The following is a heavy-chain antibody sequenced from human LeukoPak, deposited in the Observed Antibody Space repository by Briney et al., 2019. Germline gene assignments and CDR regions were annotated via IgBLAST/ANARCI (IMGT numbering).Heavy chain of an antibody. J-gene: IGHJ4*02. V-gene: IGHV3-48*01. D-gene: IGHD2-15*01. Sequence: PGGSLRLSCAPSRFTFSSYSINWVRQAPGKGLEWVSYISSSSSTIYYADSVKGRFTISRDQAKNSLYMQMNSLRAEDTAVYYCARDSHCSGGSCYFVGTFDYWGQGTLVTVSS. CDR3: ARDSHCSGGSCYFVGTFDY. CDR1: RFTFSSYS. CDR2: ISSSSSTI.